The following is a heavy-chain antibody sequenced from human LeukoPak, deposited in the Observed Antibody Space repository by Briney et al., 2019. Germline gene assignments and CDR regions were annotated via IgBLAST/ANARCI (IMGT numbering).Heavy chain of an antibody. CDR2: IYYSGST. V-gene: IGHV4-59*08. CDR3: ARHVATTWDYYYGMDV. J-gene: IGHJ6*02. Sequence: SETLSLTCTVSGGSISSYYWSWIRQPPGKGLEWIGYIYYSGSTNYNPSLKSRVTTSVDTSKNQFSLKLSSVTAADTAVYYCARHVATTWDYYYGMDVWGQGTTVTVSS. D-gene: IGHD5-12*01. CDR1: GGSISSYY.